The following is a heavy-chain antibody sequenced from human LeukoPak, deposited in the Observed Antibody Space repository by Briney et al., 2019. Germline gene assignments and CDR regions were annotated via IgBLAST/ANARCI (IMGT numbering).Heavy chain of an antibody. CDR1: GVSISSGSYY. D-gene: IGHD3-3*01. CDR3: ARFDLLDAFDI. V-gene: IGHV4-61*02. Sequence: SETLSLTCTVSGVSISSGSYYWSWIRQPAGQGLEWIGRMYTSGSTNYNPSLKSRVTISVDTSKNQFSLKLSSVTAADAAVYYCARFDLLDAFDIWGQGTMVTVSS. CDR2: MYTSGST. J-gene: IGHJ3*02.